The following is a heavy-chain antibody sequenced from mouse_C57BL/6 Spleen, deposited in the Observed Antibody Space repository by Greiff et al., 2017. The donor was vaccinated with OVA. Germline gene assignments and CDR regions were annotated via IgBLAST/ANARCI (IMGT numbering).Heavy chain of an antibody. CDR3: ARYGIFAMDY. J-gene: IGHJ4*01. CDR1: GFTFTDYY. Sequence: EVMLVESGGGLVQPGGSLSLSCAASGFTFTDYYMSWVRQPPGKALEWLGFIRNKANGYTTEYSASVKGRFTISRDNSQSILYLQMNALRAEDSATYYCARYGIFAMDYWGQGTSVTVSS. V-gene: IGHV7-3*01. CDR2: IRNKANGYTT.